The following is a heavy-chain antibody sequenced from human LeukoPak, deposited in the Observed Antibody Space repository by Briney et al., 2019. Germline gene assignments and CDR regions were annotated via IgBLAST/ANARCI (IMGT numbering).Heavy chain of an antibody. CDR2: IYTSGST. CDR3: ARDFGQYGSGSYYNWFDP. D-gene: IGHD3-10*01. J-gene: IGHJ5*02. CDR1: GGSLSRYY. V-gene: IGHV4-4*07. Sequence: KPSETLSLTCTVSGGSLSRYYWSWIRQPARKGQEWIGRIYTSGSTNYNPSLKRRVTMSVDTSKNQFSLKLSSVTGADTAVYYCARDFGQYGSGSYYNWFDPWGQGTLVTVSS.